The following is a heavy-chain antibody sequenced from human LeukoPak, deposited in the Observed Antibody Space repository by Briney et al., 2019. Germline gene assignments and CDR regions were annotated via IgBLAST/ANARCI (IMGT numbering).Heavy chain of an antibody. J-gene: IGHJ4*02. CDR2: IYPGDSDT. V-gene: IGHV5-51*01. D-gene: IGHD3-22*01. CDR3: ARAEMYYYDSSGSFDY. CDR1: GYSFTSYR. Sequence: GESLKISCKGSGYSFTSYRIGWVRQMPGKGLEWMGIIYPGDSDTRYSPSFQGQVTISADKSISTAHLQWSSLKASDTAMYYCARAEMYYYDSSGSFDYWGQGTLVTVSS.